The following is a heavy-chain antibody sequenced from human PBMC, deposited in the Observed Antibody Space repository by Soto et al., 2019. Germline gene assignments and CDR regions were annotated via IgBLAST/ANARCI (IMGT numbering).Heavy chain of an antibody. CDR3: ARVLMMVCRGGSRYYYRDV. V-gene: IGHV1-2*04. CDR1: GYTFTGYY. CDR2: INPNSGGT. J-gene: IGHJ6*03. Sequence: ASVKVSCKASGYTFTGYYMHWVRQAPGQGLEWMGWINPNSGGTNYAQKFQGWVTMTRDTSISTAYMELSRLRSDDTAVYYCARVLMMVCRGGSRYYYRDVGGKGTTDTVS. D-gene: IGHD2-15*01.